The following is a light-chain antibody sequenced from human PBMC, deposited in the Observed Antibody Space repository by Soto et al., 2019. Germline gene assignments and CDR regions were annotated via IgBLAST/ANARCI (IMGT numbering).Light chain of an antibody. Sequence: EIVLTQSPGTLSLSPGERATLSCRASQSVRSSFFAWYQQKPGQAPRLLIYDVSVRATGIRDRFSGSGSGTDFTLNINRLEPEDFAVYLCHQYENAVMYTFGQVTKLEIK. CDR1: QSVRSSF. V-gene: IGKV3-20*01. CDR2: DVS. J-gene: IGKJ2*01. CDR3: HQYENAVMYT.